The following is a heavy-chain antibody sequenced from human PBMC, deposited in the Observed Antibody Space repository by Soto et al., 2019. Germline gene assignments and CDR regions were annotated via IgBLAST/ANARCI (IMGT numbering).Heavy chain of an antibody. CDR2: IYSGGST. CDR3: ASNPTYSGSYYLDY. Sequence: GGSLRLSCAASGFTVRTNYMSWVRQAPGKGLEWVSGIYSGGSTYYTDSVKGRFTISRDNSKNTLYLQMNSLRAEDTAVYYCASNPTYSGSYYLDYWRQATLVTV. CDR1: GFTVRTNY. V-gene: IGHV3-66*01. D-gene: IGHD1-26*01. J-gene: IGHJ4*02.